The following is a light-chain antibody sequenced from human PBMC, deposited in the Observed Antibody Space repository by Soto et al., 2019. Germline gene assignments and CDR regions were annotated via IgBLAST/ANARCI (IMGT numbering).Light chain of an antibody. Sequence: QSLLTQPASVSGSPGQSFTISCPATTIDVVCYNYLSWYQQHPGKAPKLILYDGSSRPSGVSNRFSGSKSGNTASLIISGLQPEDEADYHCSSYTRTTVVFGGGTQLTVL. CDR1: TIDVVCYNY. V-gene: IGLV2-14*03. CDR2: DGS. J-gene: IGLJ2*01. CDR3: SSYTRTTVV.